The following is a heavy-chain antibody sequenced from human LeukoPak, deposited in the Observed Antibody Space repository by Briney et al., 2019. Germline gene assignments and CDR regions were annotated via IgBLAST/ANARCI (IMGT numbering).Heavy chain of an antibody. J-gene: IGHJ4*02. CDR1: GFNCNNYD. CDR2: IKFHGHET. D-gene: IGHD1-1*01. Sequence: GGSLTLSCVASGFNCNNYDLHWIRQAPGKGLEWVAFIKFHGHETLYADSVEGRFTCSRDNSRNTLFLQMNSLRSEDTAVYYCAREAPICTNADCRTGFDYWGQGTLVAVSS. CDR3: AREAPICTNADCRTGFDY. V-gene: IGHV3-30*02.